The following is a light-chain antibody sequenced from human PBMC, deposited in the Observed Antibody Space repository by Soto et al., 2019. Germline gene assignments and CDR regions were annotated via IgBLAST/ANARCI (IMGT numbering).Light chain of an antibody. CDR1: QSISRS. CDR2: DAS. CDR3: QQYGTSEII. J-gene: IGKJ5*01. Sequence: EIVLTQSPAILSVSPGERATLSCRASQSISRSLAWYQQKPGQAPRLLISDASTRATGIPARFSGSGSGTDFTLTISRLEPEDFAVFFCQQYGTSEIIFGQGTRLEIK. V-gene: IGKV3-15*01.